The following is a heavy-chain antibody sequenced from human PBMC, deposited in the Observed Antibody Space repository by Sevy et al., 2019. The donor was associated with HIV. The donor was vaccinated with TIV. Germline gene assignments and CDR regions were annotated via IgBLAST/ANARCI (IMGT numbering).Heavy chain of an antibody. J-gene: IGHJ4*02. CDR3: ARDGPSDYYDSSGYYPTRGPLGY. CDR1: GFTFSSYG. V-gene: IGHV3-33*01. Sequence: GGCLRLSCAASGFTFSSYGMHWVRQAPGKGLEWVAVIWYDGSNKYYADAVKGRFTISRDNSKNTLYLQMNSLRAEDTAVYYCARDGPSDYYDSSGYYPTRGPLGYWGQGTLVTVSS. CDR2: IWYDGSNK. D-gene: IGHD3-22*01.